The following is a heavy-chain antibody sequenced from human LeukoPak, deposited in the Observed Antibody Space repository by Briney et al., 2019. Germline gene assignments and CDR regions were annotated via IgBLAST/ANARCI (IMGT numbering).Heavy chain of an antibody. D-gene: IGHD3-22*01. CDR1: GGSITSYY. J-gene: IGHJ3*02. V-gene: IGHV4-59*08. Sequence: SETLSLTCTVSGGSITSYYWTWIRQPPGKGLEYIGFIFYSGTTNYNPSLKSRVTISVDTSKNQFSLKLTSVTAADTAMYYCARHRVYDTDAFDIWGQGTMVTVSS. CDR3: ARHRVYDTDAFDI. CDR2: IFYSGTT.